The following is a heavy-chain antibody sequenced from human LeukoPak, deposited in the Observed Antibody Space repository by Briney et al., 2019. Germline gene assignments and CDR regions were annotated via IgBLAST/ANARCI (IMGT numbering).Heavy chain of an antibody. J-gene: IGHJ3*02. V-gene: IGHV1-18*01. CDR2: ISAYNGNT. CDR1: GYTFTSYG. Sequence: ASVKVSCKASGYTFTSYGISWVRQAPGQGLEWMGWISAYNGNTNYAQKLQGRVTMTTDTSTSTAYMELRSLRSDDTAVYYCARGAYSSGWYGGHDAFDIWGQGTMVTVSS. CDR3: ARGAYSSGWYGGHDAFDI. D-gene: IGHD6-19*01.